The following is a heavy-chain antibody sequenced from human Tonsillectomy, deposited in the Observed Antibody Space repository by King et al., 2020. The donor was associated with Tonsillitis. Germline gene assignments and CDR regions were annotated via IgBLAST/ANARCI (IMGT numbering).Heavy chain of an antibody. CDR3: ARGHSSGWYAKYFQH. D-gene: IGHD6-19*01. V-gene: IGHV5-51*01. Sequence: QLVQSGAEVKKPGESLKISCKGSGYSFTSYWIGWVRQMPGKGLEWMGIIYPGDSDTRYSPSFQGQVTISADKSISTAYLQWSRLKASDIAMYYCARGHSSGWYAKYFQHWGQGTLVTVSS. J-gene: IGHJ1*01. CDR2: IYPGDSDT. CDR1: GYSFTSYW.